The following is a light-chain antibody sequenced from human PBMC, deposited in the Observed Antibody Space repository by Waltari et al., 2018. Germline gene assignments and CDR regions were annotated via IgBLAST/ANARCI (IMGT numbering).Light chain of an antibody. CDR2: SAS. V-gene: IGKV1-8*01. CDR1: QGISTY. CDR3: QQYYSYPRT. Sequence: AIRMTQSPSSLSASTDDRVTITCRAGQGISTYLAWYQQKPGEAPKLLMYSASTLQSGVPSRFSGSGSGTDFTLTISCLQSEDFATYYCQQYYSYPRTFGPGTKVEV. J-gene: IGKJ1*01.